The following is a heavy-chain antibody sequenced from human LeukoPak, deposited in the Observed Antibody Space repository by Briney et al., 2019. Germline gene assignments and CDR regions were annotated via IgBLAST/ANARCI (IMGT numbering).Heavy chain of an antibody. V-gene: IGHV3-7*01. J-gene: IGHJ6*02. CDR2: IKQVGSEK. CDR3: TRNYYYYYGMDV. Sequence: HPGGSLRLSCVGSGFTFSNYWMSWVRQAPGKGLEWVANIKQVGSEKYYVDSVEGRFTISRDNAQKALFLQMNSLRVEDTAVYYCTRNYYYYYGMDVWGQGTTVTVSS. CDR1: GFTFSNYW.